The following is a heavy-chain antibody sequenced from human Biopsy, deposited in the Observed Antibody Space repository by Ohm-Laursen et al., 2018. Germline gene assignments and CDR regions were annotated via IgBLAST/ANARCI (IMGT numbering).Heavy chain of an antibody. Sequence: SLRLSCAASGFTFSDHHMAWVRRAPGKGLEWLSNISSSGATIKYADSVKGRFTISRDNAKNALYLRMNSLRAEDTAVYHCARSTGRDRMDVWGQGTTVIVSS. CDR2: ISSSGATI. J-gene: IGHJ6*02. CDR3: ARSTGRDRMDV. V-gene: IGHV3-11*04. CDR1: GFTFSDHH. D-gene: IGHD1-14*01.